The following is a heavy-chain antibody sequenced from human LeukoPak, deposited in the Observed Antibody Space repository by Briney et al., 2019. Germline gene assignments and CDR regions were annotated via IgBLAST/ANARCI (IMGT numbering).Heavy chain of an antibody. CDR2: IYTSGST. V-gene: IGHV4-4*07. Sequence: SETLSLTCTVSGGSISSYYWSWIRQPAGKGLEWIGRIYTSGSTNYNPSLKSRVTMSVDTSKNQFSLELSSVTAADTAVYYCARGRYSSSSFDYWGQGTLVTVSS. J-gene: IGHJ4*02. D-gene: IGHD6-6*01. CDR1: GGSISSYY. CDR3: ARGRYSSSSFDY.